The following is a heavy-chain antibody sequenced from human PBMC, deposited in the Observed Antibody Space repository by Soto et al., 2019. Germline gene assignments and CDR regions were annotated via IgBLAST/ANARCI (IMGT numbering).Heavy chain of an antibody. V-gene: IGHV1-8*01. CDR2: MNPNSGDT. D-gene: IGHD3-10*01. CDR3: ARGLRFRGVTQLYYYYPMDV. CDR1: GYTFTTYD. Sequence: QVQLVQSGPEVKKPGASVRVSCKASGYTFTTYDVNWVRQATGQGLEWMGWMNPNSGDTGYTQKFQGRVTMTRNTSISTAYMELSSLKSEDTAVYYCARGLRFRGVTQLYYYYPMDVWGKGTTVTVSS. J-gene: IGHJ6*03.